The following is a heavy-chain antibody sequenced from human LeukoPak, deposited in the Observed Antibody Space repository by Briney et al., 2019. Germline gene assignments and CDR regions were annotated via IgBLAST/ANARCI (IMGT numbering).Heavy chain of an antibody. Sequence: ASVKVSCKASGYTLTAYYIHWVRQAPGQGLEWMGWISPNSGDTDYAQKFQGRVTMTRDTPISTVYMALSSLRPDDTAMYYCARIISYGGSDGFDLWGKGQWSPSLQ. V-gene: IGHV1-2*02. CDR3: ARIISYGGSDGFDL. CDR1: GYTLTAYY. D-gene: IGHD1-26*01. CDR2: ISPNSGDT. J-gene: IGHJ3*01.